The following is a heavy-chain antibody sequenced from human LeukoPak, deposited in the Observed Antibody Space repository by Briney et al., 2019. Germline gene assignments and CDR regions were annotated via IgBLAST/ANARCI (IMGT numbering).Heavy chain of an antibody. CDR2: ISSSSSYT. J-gene: IGHJ6*02. V-gene: IGHV3-11*06. CDR1: GFTFSDYY. CDR3: ARQLKYYDSSANDSLGYYGMDV. D-gene: IGHD3-22*01. Sequence: GGSLRLSCAASGFTFSDYYMSWIRQAPGKGLEWVSYISSSSSYTNYADSVKGRFTISRDNAKNSLYLQMNSLRAEDTAVYYCARQLKYYDSSANDSLGYYGMDVWGQGTTVTVSS.